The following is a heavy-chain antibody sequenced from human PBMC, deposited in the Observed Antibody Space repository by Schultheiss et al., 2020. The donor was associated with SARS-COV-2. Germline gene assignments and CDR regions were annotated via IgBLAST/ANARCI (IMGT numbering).Heavy chain of an antibody. D-gene: IGHD4-11*01. CDR2: ISYDGSNK. V-gene: IGHV3-30*04. Sequence: GGSLRLSCAASGFTFSSYAMHWVRQAPGKGLEWVAVISYDGSNKYYADSVKGRFTISRDNSKNTLYLQMNSLRAEDTAVYYCARQYSNYEAFDIWGQGTMVTVSS. CDR1: GFTFSSYA. CDR3: ARQYSNYEAFDI. J-gene: IGHJ3*02.